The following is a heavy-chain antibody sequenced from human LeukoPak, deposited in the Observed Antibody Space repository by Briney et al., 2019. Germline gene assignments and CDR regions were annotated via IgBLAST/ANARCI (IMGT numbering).Heavy chain of an antibody. V-gene: IGHV3-13*01. J-gene: IGHJ3*02. Sequence: AGGSLRLSCAASGFTFSSYDMHWVRQATGKGLEWVSAIGTAGDTYYPGSVKGRFTISRDNAKNSLYLQMNSLRAEDTALYYCAKGRDYGPFDIWGQGTMVTVSS. D-gene: IGHD4-17*01. CDR2: IGTAGDT. CDR1: GFTFSSYD. CDR3: AKGRDYGPFDI.